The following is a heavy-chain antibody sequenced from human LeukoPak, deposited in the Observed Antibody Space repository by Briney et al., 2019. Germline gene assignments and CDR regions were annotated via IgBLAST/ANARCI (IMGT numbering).Heavy chain of an antibody. CDR1: GGSIISYY. D-gene: IGHD2-15*01. CDR3: ARDRVVVAATEVYYYGMDV. Sequence: SETLSLTCTVSGGSIISYYWSWIRQPPGKGLEWIGFIYYGGSTNYNPSLKSRVTISVVTSKNQYSLKLSSVTAADTAVYYCARDRVVVAATEVYYYGMDVWGQGTTVTVS. CDR2: IYYGGST. J-gene: IGHJ6*02. V-gene: IGHV4-59*01.